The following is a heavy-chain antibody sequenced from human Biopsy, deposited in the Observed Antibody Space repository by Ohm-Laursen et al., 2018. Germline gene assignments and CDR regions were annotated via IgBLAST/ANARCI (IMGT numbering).Heavy chain of an antibody. V-gene: IGHV1-46*01. J-gene: IGHJ4*02. CDR2: INPGGNGT. CDR1: GGSITTSG. Sequence: SVKVSCKASGGSITTSGISWVRQAPGQGLEWMGIINPGGNGTAYTQNFQGRVTMTWDTSTTTVYMELSSLRSEDTAVYYCVLASFDYWGQGTLVTVPS. CDR3: VLASFDY.